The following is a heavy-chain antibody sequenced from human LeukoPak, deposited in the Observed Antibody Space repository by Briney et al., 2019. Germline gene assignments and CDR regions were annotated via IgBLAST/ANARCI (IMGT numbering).Heavy chain of an antibody. D-gene: IGHD6-13*01. V-gene: IGHV1-3*01. CDR3: ARDRFLWQQLAKGFDP. J-gene: IGHJ5*02. Sequence: ASVTVSCTASGYTFTSYAMHWVRQAPGQRLEWMGWINAGNGNTKYSQKFQGRVTITRDTSASTAYMELSSLRSEDTAVYYCARDRFLWQQLAKGFDPWGQGTLVTVSS. CDR2: INAGNGNT. CDR1: GYTFTSYA.